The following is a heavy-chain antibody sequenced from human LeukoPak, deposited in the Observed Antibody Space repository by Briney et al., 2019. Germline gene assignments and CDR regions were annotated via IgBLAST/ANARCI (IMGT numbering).Heavy chain of an antibody. CDR2: IYYNGIS. Sequence: SETLSLTCTVSGGSISGYYWSWIRQPPGKGLEWIAYIYYNGISNYNPSLKSRVIISVDSSKNQFSLKLTSVTAADTAVYYCARHYGPWGQGTLVTVSS. CDR1: GGSISGYY. CDR3: ARHYGP. J-gene: IGHJ5*02. D-gene: IGHD3-16*01. V-gene: IGHV4-59*01.